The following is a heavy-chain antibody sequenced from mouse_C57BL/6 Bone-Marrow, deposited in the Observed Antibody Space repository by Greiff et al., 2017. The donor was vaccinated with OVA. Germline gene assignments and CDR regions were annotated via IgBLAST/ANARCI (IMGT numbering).Heavy chain of an antibody. Sequence: EVMLVESGGGLVKPGGSLKLSCAASGFTFSSYAMSWVRQTPEKRLEWVATISDGGSYTYYPDTVQGRFTISRDNAKNNLYLQMSHLKSEDTAMYYCARSPYGLFAYWGQGTLVTVSA. CDR3: ARSPYGLFAY. CDR2: ISDGGSYT. V-gene: IGHV5-4*03. J-gene: IGHJ3*01. D-gene: IGHD1-1*02. CDR1: GFTFSSYA.